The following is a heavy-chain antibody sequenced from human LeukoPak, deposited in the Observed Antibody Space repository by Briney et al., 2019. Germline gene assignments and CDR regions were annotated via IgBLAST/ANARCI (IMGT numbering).Heavy chain of an antibody. J-gene: IGHJ4*02. Sequence: SETLSLTCTVSGGSISSYYWSWIRQPPGKGLEWIGYIYYSGSTNYNPSLKSRVTISVDTSKNQFSLKLSSVTAADTAVYYCARESAHYDSSGYQYPDYWGRGTLVTVSS. D-gene: IGHD3-22*01. CDR2: IYYSGST. V-gene: IGHV4-59*01. CDR3: ARESAHYDSSGYQYPDY. CDR1: GGSISSYY.